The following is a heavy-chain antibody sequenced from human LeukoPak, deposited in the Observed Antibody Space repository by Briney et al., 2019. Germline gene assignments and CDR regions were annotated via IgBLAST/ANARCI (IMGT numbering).Heavy chain of an antibody. Sequence: GGSLRLSCAASGFTFSSHWMSWVRQAPGKGLEWVSAISGSGGSTYYADSVKGRFTISRDNSKNTLYLQMNSLRAEDTAVYYCAKALYYYGSGSSFDYWGQGTLVTVSS. V-gene: IGHV3-23*01. J-gene: IGHJ4*02. CDR1: GFTFSSHW. CDR2: ISGSGGST. D-gene: IGHD3-10*01. CDR3: AKALYYYGSGSSFDY.